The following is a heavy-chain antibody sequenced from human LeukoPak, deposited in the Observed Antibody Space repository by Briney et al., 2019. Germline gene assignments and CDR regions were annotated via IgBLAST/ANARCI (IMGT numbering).Heavy chain of an antibody. J-gene: IGHJ4*02. CDR1: GFTFSNYA. D-gene: IGHD1-14*01. CDR2: VSGGSSNT. CDR3: AKGAPENPQYFDY. Sequence: PGGSLRLSSVASGFTFSNYAMSWVRQASGKGLEWVSAVSGGSSNTYYADSVKGRFTISRDNSKNTLYLQMNSLRAEDTAVYYCAKGAPENPQYFDYWGQGTLVTVSS. V-gene: IGHV3-23*01.